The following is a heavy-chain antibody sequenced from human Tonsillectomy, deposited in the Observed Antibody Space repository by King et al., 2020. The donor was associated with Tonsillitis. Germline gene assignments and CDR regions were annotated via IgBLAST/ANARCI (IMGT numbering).Heavy chain of an antibody. Sequence: VQLVESGGGLVKPGGSLRLSCAASGFTFSNAWMSWVRQAPGKGLEWVGRIKSKTDGGTTAYAAPVKGRFTISRDDAKNTLYLQMNSLKTEDADVYYCPSRLTTVVKVSTQHSFDIWGQGTMVTVSS. CDR1: GFTFSNAW. CDR2: IKSKTDGGTT. J-gene: IGHJ3*02. CDR3: PSRLTTVVKVSTQHSFDI. V-gene: IGHV3-15*01. D-gene: IGHD4-23*01.